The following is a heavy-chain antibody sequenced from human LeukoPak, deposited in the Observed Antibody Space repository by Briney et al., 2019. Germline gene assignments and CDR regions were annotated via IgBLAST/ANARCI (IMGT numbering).Heavy chain of an antibody. CDR1: GYIFTNYW. CDR3: ARSIYGSGSFGGFDY. V-gene: IGHV5-51*01. D-gene: IGHD3-10*01. CDR2: TYPGDSNS. J-gene: IGHJ4*02. Sequence: GESLKISCKGSGYIFTNYWIGWVRPMPRRGLEWMGITYPGDSNSRYSPSLQRQVTISAAKSISTAYLQWSSPKASDTAMYYCARSIYGSGSFGGFDYWGQGTLVTVSS.